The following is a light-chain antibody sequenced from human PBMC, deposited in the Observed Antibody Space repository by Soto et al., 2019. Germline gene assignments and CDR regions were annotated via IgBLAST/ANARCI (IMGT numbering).Light chain of an antibody. Sequence: EVVLTQSPATLSVSPGDRATLSCRASQYIGSAVAWYHQRSGQAPRLLIFDASIRVPTTPARFSGSVSGTEFTRTLSSLESEVFAVYFCQQYGDRPRTFGQGTKVEIK. CDR3: QQYGDRPRT. V-gene: IGKV3-15*01. CDR2: DAS. CDR1: QYIGSA. J-gene: IGKJ1*01.